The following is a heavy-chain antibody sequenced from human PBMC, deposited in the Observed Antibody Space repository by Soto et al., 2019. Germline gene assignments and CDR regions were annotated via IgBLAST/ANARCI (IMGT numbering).Heavy chain of an antibody. CDR2: INHSGST. V-gene: IGHV4-34*01. D-gene: IGHD6-19*01. CDR3: ARGPSSGWATYYYYGMAV. J-gene: IGHJ6*02. Sequence: SETLSLTCAVYGGSFSGYYWSWIRQPPGKGLEWIGEINHSGSTNYNPSLKSRVTISVDTSKNQFSLKLSSVTAADTAVYYCARGPSSGWATYYYYGMAVWRQGTTVTVSS. CDR1: GGSFSGYY.